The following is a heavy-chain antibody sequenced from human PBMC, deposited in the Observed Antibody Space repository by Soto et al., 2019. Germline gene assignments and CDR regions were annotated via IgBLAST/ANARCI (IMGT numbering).Heavy chain of an antibody. CDR1: GFSFNTHP. CDR3: AKKLTGYYPLDF. D-gene: IGHD3-3*01. V-gene: IGHV3-23*01. CDR2: IGAFDGAT. Sequence: GGSLRLSCAASGFSFNTHPMNWVRQTPGKGLEWVSSIGAFDGATYYADSVKGRFTISRDDSKNTLYLQMNSLRAEDTAVYYCAKKLTGYYPLDFWGQGTVVTVSS. J-gene: IGHJ4*02.